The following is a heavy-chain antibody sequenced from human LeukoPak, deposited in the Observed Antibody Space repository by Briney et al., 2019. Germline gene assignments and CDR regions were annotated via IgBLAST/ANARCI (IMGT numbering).Heavy chain of an antibody. D-gene: IGHD5-12*01. CDR1: GYTLTELS. CDR3: ATSIVATGTIHYFDY. V-gene: IGHV1-24*01. Sequence: ASVKVSCKVSGYTLTELSMHWVRQAPGKGLEWMGGFDPEDGETIYAQKFQGRVTMTEDTSTDTAYMELSSLRSEDTAVYYCATSIVATGTIHYFDYWGQGTLVTVSS. CDR2: FDPEDGET. J-gene: IGHJ4*02.